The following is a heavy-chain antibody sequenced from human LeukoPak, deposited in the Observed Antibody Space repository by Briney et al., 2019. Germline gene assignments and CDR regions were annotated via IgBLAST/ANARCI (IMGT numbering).Heavy chain of an antibody. J-gene: IGHJ5*02. V-gene: IGHV1-18*01. CDR3: ARDVPGSIGTTARFDP. Sequence: SVKVSCKSSGYTSSNYGISWMRQAPGQGLEWVGWISTHNGNTNYAQKFQGRVTMTTDKSTSTTYMELRSLTSDDTAVYYCARDVPGSIGTTARFDPWGQGTLVTVSS. D-gene: IGHD1-1*01. CDR2: ISTHNGNT. CDR1: GYTSSNYG.